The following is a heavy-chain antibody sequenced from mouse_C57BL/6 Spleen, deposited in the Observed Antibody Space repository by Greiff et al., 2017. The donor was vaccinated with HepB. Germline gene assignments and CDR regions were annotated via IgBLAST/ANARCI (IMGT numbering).Heavy chain of an antibody. CDR2: IDPSDSYT. D-gene: IGHD2-5*01. V-gene: IGHV1-50*01. CDR3: ARSYYSNYGAMDY. CDR1: GYTFTSYW. J-gene: IGHJ4*01. Sequence: QVQLQQPGAELVKPGASVKLSCKASGYTFTSYWMQWVKQRPGQGLEWIGEIDPSDSYTNYNQKFKGKATLTVDTSSSTAYMQLSSLTSEESAVYYCARSYYSNYGAMDYWGQGTSVTVSS.